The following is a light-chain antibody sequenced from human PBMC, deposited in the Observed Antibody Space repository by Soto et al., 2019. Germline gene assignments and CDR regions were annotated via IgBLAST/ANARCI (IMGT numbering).Light chain of an antibody. J-gene: IGKJ5*01. CDR3: QQGDSFPIT. Sequence: DIQMTQSPSSVSASVGDTVTITCRASQSISSWLAWYQQKPGTVPKLLIYAASSLQSGVPSRFSGSGAWTEFTLTITSLQPEDFGIYYCQQGDSFPITFGQGTRLEIK. CDR2: AAS. V-gene: IGKV1-12*01. CDR1: QSISSW.